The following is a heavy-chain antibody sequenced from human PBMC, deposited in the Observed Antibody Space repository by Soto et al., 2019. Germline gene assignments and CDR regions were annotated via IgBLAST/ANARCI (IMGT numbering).Heavy chain of an antibody. CDR2: IYWDADE. CDR3: AHSRNLITEDAQVGDFDS. V-gene: IGHV2-5*02. D-gene: IGHD3-10*01. J-gene: IGHJ4*02. Sequence: QITLKESGPTLVKPTQTLTLTCSFSGFSLTTDGEGVGWVRQTPGAALVRLALIYWDADERYSPSLKTRLTTTKDTSKNPVVLIMTNMAPMDTATYYCAHSRNLITEDAQVGDFDSWGQGTLVTGSS. CDR1: GFSLTTDGEG.